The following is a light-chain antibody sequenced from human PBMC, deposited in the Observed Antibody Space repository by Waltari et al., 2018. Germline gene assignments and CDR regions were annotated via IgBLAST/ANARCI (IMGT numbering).Light chain of an antibody. CDR2: RVS. CDR1: QSLVHSDGNPN. V-gene: IGKV2-30*02. Sequence: DVVMTQSPLSLPVTLGQAASISCKSSQSLVHSDGNPNLNWFQQRPGQSPRRLIYRVSNRDSGVPDRFSGSGSGTDFTLKISRVEAEDVGVYYCMQGTHWPYTFGQGTKLDIK. CDR3: MQGTHWPYT. J-gene: IGKJ2*01.